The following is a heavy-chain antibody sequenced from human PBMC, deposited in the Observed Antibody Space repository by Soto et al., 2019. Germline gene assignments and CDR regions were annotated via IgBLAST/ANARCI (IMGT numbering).Heavy chain of an antibody. CDR3: ARDPRQDYIWGSYRSSFDY. V-gene: IGHV1-18*01. Sequence: QVQLVQSGAEVKKPGASVKVSCKASGYTFTSYGISWVRQAPGQGLEWMGWISAYNGNTNYAQKLQGRVTMTTDTSKSTVYMELRSLRSDDTAVYYCARDPRQDYIWGSYRSSFDYWGQGTLVTVSS. CDR2: ISAYNGNT. D-gene: IGHD3-16*02. J-gene: IGHJ4*02. CDR1: GYTFTSYG.